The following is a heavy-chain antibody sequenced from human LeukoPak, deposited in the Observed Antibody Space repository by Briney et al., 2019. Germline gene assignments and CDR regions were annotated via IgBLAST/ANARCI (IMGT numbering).Heavy chain of an antibody. D-gene: IGHD3-10*01. J-gene: IGHJ5*02. V-gene: IGHV4-38-2*02. CDR1: GYSINSDYY. Sequence: PSETLSLTCAVSGYSINSDYYWGWIRQPPGKGLEWIGTIYHRGNTYYNPSLNSRVSISVDTSKNQFSLKLSSVTAADTAVYYCARDKRLLVRWGFDPWGQGTLVTVSS. CDR2: IYHRGNT. CDR3: ARDKRLLVRWGFDP.